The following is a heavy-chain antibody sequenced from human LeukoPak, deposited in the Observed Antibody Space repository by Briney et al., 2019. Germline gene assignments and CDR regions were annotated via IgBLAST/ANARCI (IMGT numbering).Heavy chain of an antibody. CDR2: INHSGST. D-gene: IGHD6-19*01. Sequence: PSETLSLTCAVYGGSFSGYYWSWSRQPPGKGLEWIGEINHSGSTNYNPSLKSRVTISVDTSKNQFSLKLSSVTAADTAVYYCARGVAVAGLDYWGQGTLVTVSS. CDR3: ARGVAVAGLDY. J-gene: IGHJ4*02. V-gene: IGHV4-34*01. CDR1: GGSFSGYY.